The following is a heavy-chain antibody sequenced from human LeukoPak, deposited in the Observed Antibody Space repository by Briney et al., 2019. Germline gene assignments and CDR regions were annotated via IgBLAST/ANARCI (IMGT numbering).Heavy chain of an antibody. CDR2: IYSGDSDT. J-gene: IGHJ6*03. V-gene: IGHV5-51*01. CDR1: GYSSTSYW. CDR3: ARQYYDFWRYYYYYMDV. Sequence: GESLKISCKGSGYSSTSYWIGWVRQMPGKGLEWMGIIYSGDSDTRYSPSFQGQVTISADKSISTAYLQWSSLKASDTAMYYCARQYYDFWRYYYYYMDVWGKGTTVTVSS. D-gene: IGHD3-3*01.